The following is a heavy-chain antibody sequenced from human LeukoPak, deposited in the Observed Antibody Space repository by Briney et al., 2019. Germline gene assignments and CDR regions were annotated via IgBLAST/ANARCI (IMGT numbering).Heavy chain of an antibody. D-gene: IGHD6-19*01. CDR2: INHSGST. J-gene: IGHJ6*02. CDR3: AREGGQWLVLGYYYYGMDV. V-gene: IGHV4-34*01. Sequence: PSETLSLTCAVYGGSFSGYYWSLIRQPPGKGLEWIGEINHSGSTNYNPSLKSRVTISVDTSKNQFSLKLSSVTAADTAVYYCAREGGQWLVLGYYYYGMDVWGQGTTVTVSS. CDR1: GGSFSGYY.